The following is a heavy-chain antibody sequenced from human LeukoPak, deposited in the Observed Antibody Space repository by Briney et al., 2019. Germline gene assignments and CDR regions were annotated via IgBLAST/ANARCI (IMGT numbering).Heavy chain of an antibody. V-gene: IGHV4-39*07. J-gene: IGHJ6*03. D-gene: IGHD3-22*01. Sequence: SETLSLTCTVSGGFIRSSSYHWGWIRQPPGKGLEWIGEINHSGSTNYNPSLKSRVTISVDTSKNQFSLKLSSVTAADTAVYYCARLGWYYDSSGYYYYYYYMDVWGKGTTVTVSS. CDR3: ARLGWYYDSSGYYYYYYYMDV. CDR1: GGFIRSSSYH. CDR2: INHSGST.